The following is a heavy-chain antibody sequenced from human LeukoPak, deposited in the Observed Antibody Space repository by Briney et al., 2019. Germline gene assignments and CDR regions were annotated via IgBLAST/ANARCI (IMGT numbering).Heavy chain of an antibody. J-gene: IGHJ5*02. CDR3: ARGRLAKWFDP. Sequence: SETLSLTCTVSGGSISSSSYYWGWIRQPPWKGLEWIGSIYYSGSTYYNPSLKSRVTISVDTSKNQFSLKLSSVTAADTAVYYCARGRLAKWFDPWGQGTLATDSS. CDR1: GGSISSSSYY. V-gene: IGHV4-39*01. CDR2: IYYSGST.